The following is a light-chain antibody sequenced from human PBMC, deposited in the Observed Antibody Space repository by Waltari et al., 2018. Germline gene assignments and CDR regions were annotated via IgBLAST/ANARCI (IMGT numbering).Light chain of an antibody. J-gene: IGLJ3*02. V-gene: IGLV1-40*01. CDR1: GSNLWAGFD. Sequence: QSVLTQPPSVSGAPGQRVTISCTGSGSNLWAGFDEQWYQQLPGTAPKLLVYGNNSRPSGVPDRFSASKSGTSASLAITGLQAEDEADYYCQSYDSSLTGSWVFGGGTKLTVL. CDR3: QSYDSSLTGSWV. CDR2: GNN.